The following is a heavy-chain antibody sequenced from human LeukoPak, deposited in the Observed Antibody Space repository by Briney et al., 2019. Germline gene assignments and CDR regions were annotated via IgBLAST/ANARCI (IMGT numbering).Heavy chain of an antibody. CDR2: ISYDGSNK. V-gene: IGHV3-30*18. CDR3: AKVRALQWLLPVYFDY. D-gene: IGHD3-22*01. J-gene: IGHJ4*02. CDR1: GFTFSSYG. Sequence: GGSLRLSCAASGFTFSSYGMHWVRQAPGKGLEWVAVISYDGSNKYYADSVKGRFTISRDNSKNTLYLQMNSLRAEGTAVYYCAKVRALQWLLPVYFDYWGQGTLVTVSS.